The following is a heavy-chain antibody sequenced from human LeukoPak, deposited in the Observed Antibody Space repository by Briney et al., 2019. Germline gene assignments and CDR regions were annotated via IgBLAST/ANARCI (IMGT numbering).Heavy chain of an antibody. V-gene: IGHV4-30-4*01. D-gene: IGHD2-15*01. CDR1: GGSISSGDYY. CDR3: ARVADCSGGSCGYYFDY. J-gene: IGHJ4*02. Sequence: SQTLSLTCTVSGGSISSGDYYWSWIRQPPGKGLEWIGYIYYSGSTYYNPSLKSRVTISVDTSKNQFSLKLSSVTAADTAVYYCARVADCSGGSCGYYFDYWGQGTLVTVSS. CDR2: IYYSGST.